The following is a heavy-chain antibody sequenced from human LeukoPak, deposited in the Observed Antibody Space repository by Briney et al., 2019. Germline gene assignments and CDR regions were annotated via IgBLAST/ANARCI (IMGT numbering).Heavy chain of an antibody. CDR3: ARRKEWELLDY. J-gene: IGHJ4*02. Sequence: SETLSLTCTVSGGSISSYYWSWIRQPPGKGLEWIGYIYYSGSTNYNPSLKSRVTISVDTSKNQFSLKLSSVTAADTAVYYCARRKEWELLDYWGQGTLVTVSS. D-gene: IGHD1-26*01. V-gene: IGHV4-59*08. CDR1: GGSISSYY. CDR2: IYYSGST.